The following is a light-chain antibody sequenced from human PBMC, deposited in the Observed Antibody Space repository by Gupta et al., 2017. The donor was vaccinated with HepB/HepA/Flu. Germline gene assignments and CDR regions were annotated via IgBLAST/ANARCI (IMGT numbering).Light chain of an antibody. Sequence: SSELTQAPAVSVAFGRTVTITCQGVSPRSYYVSWYRQNPGQAPVLVMYGKTDRPSGIPDRFSGSSSGSTASLTITGARAEDEADYYCNSRDSSGNHWVFGGGTKLTVL. V-gene: IGLV3-19*01. CDR1: SPRSYY. J-gene: IGLJ3*02. CDR3: NSRDSSGNHWV. CDR2: GKT.